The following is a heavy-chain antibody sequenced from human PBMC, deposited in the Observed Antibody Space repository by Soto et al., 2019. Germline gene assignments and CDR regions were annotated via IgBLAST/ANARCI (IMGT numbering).Heavy chain of an antibody. CDR3: ARGINYYDSGDDAFEI. Sequence: QVQLVQSGAEVKKPGASVKVSCKASGYTFTSYDINWVRQATGQGLEWMGWMNPNSGNTGYAQKFQGRVTMNRNTSISTAYMELSSLRSEDTAVYYCARGINYYDSGDDAFEIWGQGTMVTVSS. CDR1: GYTFTSYD. V-gene: IGHV1-8*01. CDR2: MNPNSGNT. J-gene: IGHJ3*02. D-gene: IGHD3-10*01.